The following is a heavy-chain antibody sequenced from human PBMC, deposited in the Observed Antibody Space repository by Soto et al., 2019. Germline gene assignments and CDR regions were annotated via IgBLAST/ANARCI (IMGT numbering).Heavy chain of an antibody. CDR3: AREYGNFPAKYYFDY. CDR1: GGSISSGGYY. V-gene: IGHV4-31*03. Sequence: QVQLQESGPGLVRPSQTLSLTCTVSGGSISSGGYYWSWIRQHPGKGLEWIGYIYYSGSTYYNPSLKSRATISVDTSKNQVSLKLSSVTAADMSVYYCAREYGNFPAKYYFDYWCQGTLVTVSS. CDR2: IYYSGST. D-gene: IGHD4-17*01. J-gene: IGHJ4*02.